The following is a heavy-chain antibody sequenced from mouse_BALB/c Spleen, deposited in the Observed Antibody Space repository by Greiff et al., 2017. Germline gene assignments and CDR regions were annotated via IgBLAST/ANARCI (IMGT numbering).Heavy chain of an antibody. D-gene: IGHD2-14*01. V-gene: IGHV5-12-2*01. Sequence: EVMLVESGGGLVQPGGSLKLSCAASGFTFSSYTMSWVRQTPEKRLEWVAYISNGGGSTYYPDTVKGRFTISRDNAKNTLYLQMSSLKSEDTAMYYCARQKVRRDYYAMDYWGQGTSVTVSS. CDR2: ISNGGGST. CDR3: ARQKVRRDYYAMDY. CDR1: GFTFSSYT. J-gene: IGHJ4*01.